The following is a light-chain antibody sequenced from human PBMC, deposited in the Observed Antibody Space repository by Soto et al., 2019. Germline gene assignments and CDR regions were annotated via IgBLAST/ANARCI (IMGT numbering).Light chain of an antibody. CDR3: SSYTSSGTLYV. J-gene: IGLJ1*01. CDR1: SSDIGGYKY. CDR2: EVT. Sequence: QSLLTHPASVSGSPGQSVTISCTGTSSDIGGYKYVSWYQQLPGKAPKLMIYEVTFRPSGVSDRFSGSKSGHTASLTVSGPQAEDEVDYYCSSYTSSGTLYVFGTGTTVTVL. V-gene: IGLV2-14*01.